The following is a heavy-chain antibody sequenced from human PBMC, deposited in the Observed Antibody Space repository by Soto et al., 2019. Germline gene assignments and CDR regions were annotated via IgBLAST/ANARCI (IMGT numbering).Heavy chain of an antibody. D-gene: IGHD2-21*01. Sequence: PGGSLRLSCAASGFTFSSYWMNWVRQAPGKGLVWVSRINSDGSSTSYVDSVKGRFTISRDNAKNTLYLQMSSLRAEDTAVYYCARRDQIAYYYGMDVWGQGTTVTVSS. CDR2: INSDGSST. CDR3: ARRDQIAYYYGMDV. V-gene: IGHV3-74*01. J-gene: IGHJ6*02. CDR1: GFTFSSYW.